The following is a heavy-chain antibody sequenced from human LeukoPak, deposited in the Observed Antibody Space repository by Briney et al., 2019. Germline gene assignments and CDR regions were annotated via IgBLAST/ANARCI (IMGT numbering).Heavy chain of an antibody. V-gene: IGHV3-21*01. J-gene: IGHJ6*04. D-gene: IGHD1-1*01. CDR1: GFTFSSSS. Sequence: GGSLRLSCAASGFTFSSSSMNWVRQAPGKGLEWVSSISTSSIYIYYADSMKGRFTISRDNAKNSLYLQMNSLRAEDTAVYYCAREYNVWGKGTTVTISS. CDR2: ISTSSIYI. CDR3: AREYNV.